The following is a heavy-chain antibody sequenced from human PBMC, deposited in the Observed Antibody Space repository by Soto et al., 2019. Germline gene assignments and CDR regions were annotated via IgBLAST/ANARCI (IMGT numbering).Heavy chain of an antibody. D-gene: IGHD6-13*01. V-gene: IGHV4-4*02. CDR3: ARARATIAAAATFDC. CDR1: GGSISTSNW. CDR2: VYRTGST. J-gene: IGHJ4*02. Sequence: QVQLQESGPGLVKPSGTLSLTCAVSGGSISTSNWWSWVRQPPGKGLEWIGEVYRTGSTTYNPSPERRLTISLDQSKTQSSLKLTSVTAADTAVYYCARARATIAAAATFDCWGQGTLVTVSS.